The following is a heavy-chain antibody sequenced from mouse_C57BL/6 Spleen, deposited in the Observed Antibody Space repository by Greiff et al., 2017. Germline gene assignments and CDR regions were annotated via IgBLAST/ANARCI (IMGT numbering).Heavy chain of an antibody. V-gene: IGHV14-2*01. CDR3: ARDLGLDY. CDR2: INPEDGET. Sequence: EVQLQQSGAELVKPGASVKLSCTASGFTINDYNMHWVKQRTERGLEWIGRINPEDGETKYDQKFQGKATITADKSSNTAYLQRSSLTSEDTAVYYCARDLGLDYWGQGTTLTVSA. D-gene: IGHD4-1*01. J-gene: IGHJ2*01. CDR1: GFTINDYN.